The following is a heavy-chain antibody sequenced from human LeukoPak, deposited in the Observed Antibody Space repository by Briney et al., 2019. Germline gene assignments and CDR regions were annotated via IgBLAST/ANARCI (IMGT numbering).Heavy chain of an antibody. CDR2: IYSGGST. CDR3: ARASTGYSSSSPYYYGMDV. V-gene: IGHV3-53*01. CDR1: GFTVSSNY. D-gene: IGHD6-13*01. Sequence: PGGSLRLSCAASGFTVSSNYMSWVRQAPGKGLEWVSVIYSGGSTYYADSVKGRFTISRDNSKNTLYLQMNSLRAEDTAVYYCARASTGYSSSSPYYYGMDVWGQGTTVTVSS. J-gene: IGHJ6*02.